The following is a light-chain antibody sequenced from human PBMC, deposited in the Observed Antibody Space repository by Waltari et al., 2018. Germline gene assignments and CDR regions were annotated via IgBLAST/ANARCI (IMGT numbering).Light chain of an antibody. CDR1: ESVRRA. CDR3: QHNVRLPVT. J-gene: IGKJ1*01. CDR2: DTS. V-gene: IGKV3-20*01. Sequence: EVVLTQSPGTLSLSPGERATLSCRASESVRRALIWYQQKPGQAPRLLIYDTSTRATGVPDRFSGSGSGKDFSLTISRLEPEDFAVYYCQHNVRLPVTFGQGTKVEIK.